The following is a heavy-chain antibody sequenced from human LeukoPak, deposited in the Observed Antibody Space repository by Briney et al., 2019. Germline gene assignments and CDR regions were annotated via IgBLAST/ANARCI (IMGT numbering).Heavy chain of an antibody. D-gene: IGHD6-13*01. V-gene: IGHV1-69*05. Sequence: ASVKVSCKASGGTFSSYAISWVRQAPGQGLEWMGGIIPIFGTANYAQKFKGRVTITTDESTSTAYMELSSLRSEDTAVYYCARVPRLRSSSWYGGYYYYYMDVWGKGTTVTVSS. CDR1: GGTFSSYA. CDR3: ARVPRLRSSSWYGGYYYYYMDV. J-gene: IGHJ6*03. CDR2: IIPIFGTA.